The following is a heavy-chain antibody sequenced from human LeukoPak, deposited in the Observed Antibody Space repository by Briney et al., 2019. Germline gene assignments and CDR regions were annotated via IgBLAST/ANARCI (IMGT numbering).Heavy chain of an antibody. CDR1: RGSISTYY. CDR3: ARRRTSGTTGYFDS. CDR2: ISTRGST. V-gene: IGHV4-4*09. J-gene: IGHJ4*02. D-gene: IGHD1-1*01. Sequence: SETLSLTCTISRGSISTYYWSWIRQPPGKGLEWIGYISTRGSTNYNPSLKSRVTISVDTSKNQFSLNLSSVTAADTAVYYCARRRTSGTTGYFDSWGQGTLVTVSS.